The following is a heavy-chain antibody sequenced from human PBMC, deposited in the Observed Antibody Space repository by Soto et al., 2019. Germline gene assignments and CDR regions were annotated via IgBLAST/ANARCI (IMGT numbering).Heavy chain of an antibody. CDR2: IWYDGSNK. CDR3: AQHFPPEALRLRRTVGAIDY. J-gene: IGHJ4*02. D-gene: IGHD5-12*01. CDR1: GFTFSSYG. V-gene: IGHV3-33*06. Sequence: QVQLVESGGGVVQPGRSLRLSCAASGFTFSSYGMHWVRQAPGKGLEWGAVIWYDGSNKYYADSVKGRFNISRDNSKNTLYLQMNSLRAEDTAVYYCAQHFPPEALRLRRTVGAIDYWGQGTRVTVSS.